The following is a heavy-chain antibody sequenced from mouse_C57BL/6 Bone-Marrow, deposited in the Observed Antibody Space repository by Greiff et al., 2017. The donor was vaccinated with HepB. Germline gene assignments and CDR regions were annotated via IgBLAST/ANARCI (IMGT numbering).Heavy chain of an antibody. Sequence: VQLQESGPELVKPGASVKLSCKASGYTFTSYDINWVKQRPGQGLEWIGWIYPRDGSTKYNEKFKGKATLTVDTSSSTAYMELHSLTSEDSAVYFCAREDYYYGSSYRAWFAYWGQGTLVTVSA. CDR3: AREDYYYGSSYRAWFAY. V-gene: IGHV1-85*01. D-gene: IGHD1-1*01. J-gene: IGHJ3*01. CDR1: GYTFTSYD. CDR2: IYPRDGST.